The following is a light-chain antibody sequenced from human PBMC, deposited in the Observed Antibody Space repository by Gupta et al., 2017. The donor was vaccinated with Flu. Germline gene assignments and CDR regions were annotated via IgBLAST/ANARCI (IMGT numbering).Light chain of an antibody. CDR2: RYN. J-gene: IGLJ3*02. CDR3: AAWDDSLSGPV. Sequence: QSVVTQPPSASGTPGQRVTIFCSGSSSNIGSNYVYWYQQFPGTAPKLLISRYNQRPSGVTDRFSGSKSGTSASLAISGLRSEDEADYYCAAWDDSLSGPVFGGGTKLTVL. CDR1: SSNIGSNY. V-gene: IGLV1-47*01.